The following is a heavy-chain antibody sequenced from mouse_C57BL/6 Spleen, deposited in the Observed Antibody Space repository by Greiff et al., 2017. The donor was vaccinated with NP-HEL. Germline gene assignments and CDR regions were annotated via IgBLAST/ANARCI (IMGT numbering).Heavy chain of an antibody. CDR3: TTRGIYDGYLYYFDY. CDR2: IDPENGDT. Sequence: VQLQQSGAELVRPGASVKLSCTASGFNIQDDYMHWVKQRPEQGLEWIGWIDPENGDTEYASKFQGKATITADTSSNTAYLQLSSLTSEDTAVYYCTTRGIYDGYLYYFDYWGQGTTLTVSS. V-gene: IGHV14-4*01. CDR1: GFNIQDDY. D-gene: IGHD2-3*01. J-gene: IGHJ2*01.